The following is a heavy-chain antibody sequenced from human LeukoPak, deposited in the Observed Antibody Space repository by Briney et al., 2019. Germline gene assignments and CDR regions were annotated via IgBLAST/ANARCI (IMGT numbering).Heavy chain of an antibody. V-gene: IGHV4-30-4*01. D-gene: IGHD6-13*01. Sequence: SETLSLTCTVSGGSISSGDYYWSWIRQPPGKGLEWIGYIYYSGSTYYNPSLKSRVTVSVDTSKNQFSLKLSSVTAADTAVYYCARDSSSWYQGIDYWGQGTLVTVSS. CDR3: ARDSSSWYQGIDY. J-gene: IGHJ4*02. CDR1: GGSISSGDYY. CDR2: IYYSGST.